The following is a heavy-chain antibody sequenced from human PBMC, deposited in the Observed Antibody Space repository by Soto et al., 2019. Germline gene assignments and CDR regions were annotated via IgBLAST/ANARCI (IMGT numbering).Heavy chain of an antibody. D-gene: IGHD6-19*01. Sequence: GGSLRLSCAASGFTFSDYYMSWIRQAPGKGLEWVSYISSSGSTIYYADSVKGRFTISRDNAKNSLYLQMNSLRAEDTAVYYCARVSGSGHSSGWYSPKPFNYFDYWGQGTLVTVSS. J-gene: IGHJ4*02. CDR3: ARVSGSGHSSGWYSPKPFNYFDY. CDR2: ISSSGSTI. V-gene: IGHV3-11*01. CDR1: GFTFSDYY.